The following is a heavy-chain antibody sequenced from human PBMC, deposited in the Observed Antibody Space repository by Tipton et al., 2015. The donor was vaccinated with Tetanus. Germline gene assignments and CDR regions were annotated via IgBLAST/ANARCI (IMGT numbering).Heavy chain of an antibody. V-gene: IGHV4-39*01. J-gene: IGHJ4*02. CDR1: GGSIRGGTFY. CDR2: IYESGDT. D-gene: IGHD3-3*01. Sequence: GLVKPSETLSLICTVSGGSIRGGTFYWGWIRQPPGKGLEWIGSIYESGDTYYIPSLKSRVTISVDTSKNQFSLNLNSMAAADTGVYYCARHQSGYFTPFDYWGQGNLVTVSS. CDR3: ARHQSGYFTPFDY.